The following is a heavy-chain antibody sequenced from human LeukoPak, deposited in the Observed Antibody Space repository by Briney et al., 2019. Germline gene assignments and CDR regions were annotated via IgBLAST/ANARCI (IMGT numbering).Heavy chain of an antibody. CDR3: AKDNRGSDPDAFDI. Sequence: PGGSLRLSCAASGFTFSSYSMNWVRQAPGKGLEWVSSISSSSSYIYYADSVKGRFTISRDNSKNTLYLQMNSLRAEDTAVYYCAKDNRGSDPDAFDIWGQGTMVTVSS. CDR2: ISSSSSYI. V-gene: IGHV3-21*04. D-gene: IGHD2-21*02. CDR1: GFTFSSYS. J-gene: IGHJ3*02.